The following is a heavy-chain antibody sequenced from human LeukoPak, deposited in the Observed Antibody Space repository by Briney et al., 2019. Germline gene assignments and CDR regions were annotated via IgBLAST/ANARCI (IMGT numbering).Heavy chain of an antibody. CDR2: ISGSGGST. Sequence: GGSLRLSRAVSGFTFSSYAMSWVRQAPGKGLEWVSAISGSGGSTYYADSVKGRFTISRDNSKNTLYLQMNSLRAEDTAVYYCAKVGARYFYMDVWGKGTTVTVSS. CDR1: GFTFSSYA. J-gene: IGHJ6*03. V-gene: IGHV3-23*01. CDR3: AKVGARYFYMDV. D-gene: IGHD3-9*01.